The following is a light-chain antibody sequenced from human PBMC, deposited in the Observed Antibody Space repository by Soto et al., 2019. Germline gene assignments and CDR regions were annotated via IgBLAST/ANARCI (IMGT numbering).Light chain of an antibody. V-gene: IGLV2-14*01. J-gene: IGLJ2*01. Sequence: QSALTQPASVSGSPGQSITISCTGTSSDVGGYNSVSWYQQHPGKAPRLMIYDVSNRPSGVSNRFSDSKSGNTASLTISGLQAEDGAAYYCGSYTSSNRLLFGGATKLSVL. CDR3: GSYTSSNRLL. CDR2: DVS. CDR1: SSDVGGYNS.